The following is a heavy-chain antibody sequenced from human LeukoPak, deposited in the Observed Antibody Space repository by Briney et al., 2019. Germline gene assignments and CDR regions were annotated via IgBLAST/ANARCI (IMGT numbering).Heavy chain of an antibody. CDR2: ISYDGSNK. Sequence: PGRSLRLSCAASGFTFSSYAMHWVRQAPGKGLEWVAVISYDGSNKYYADSVKGRFTISRDNSKNTLYLQMNSLRAEDTAVYYCARGGQYYYGSGSYHLSYWGQGTLVTVSS. J-gene: IGHJ4*02. CDR1: GFTFSSYA. V-gene: IGHV3-30*01. CDR3: ARGGQYYYGSGSYHLSY. D-gene: IGHD3-10*01.